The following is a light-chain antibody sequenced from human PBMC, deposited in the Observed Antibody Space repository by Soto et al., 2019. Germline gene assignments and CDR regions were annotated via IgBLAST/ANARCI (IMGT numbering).Light chain of an antibody. CDR2: VNS. CDR1: SSNIGAGYG. Sequence: QSVLTQPPSVSGAPGQRVTISCTGSSSNIGAGYGVHWYQQLPGTAPKLLIYVNSNRPSGVPDRFSGSKSGTSASLAITGLRAEDEADYYCQSYDSSLRGWVFGGGTQLTVL. CDR3: QSYDSSLRGWV. V-gene: IGLV1-40*01. J-gene: IGLJ3*02.